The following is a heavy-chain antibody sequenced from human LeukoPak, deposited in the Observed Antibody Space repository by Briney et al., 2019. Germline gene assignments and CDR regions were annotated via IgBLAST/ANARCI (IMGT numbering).Heavy chain of an antibody. D-gene: IGHD6-13*01. CDR3: ARDYFGGWGIGVDY. V-gene: IGHV3-48*04. Sequence: GGSLRLSCAASGFTFSSYSMNWVRQAPGKGLEWVSYISSSSSTIYYADSVKGRFTISRDNAKNSLYLQMNSLRAEDTAVYYCARDYFGGWGIGVDYWGQGTLVTVSS. CDR2: ISSSSSTI. CDR1: GFTFSSYS. J-gene: IGHJ4*02.